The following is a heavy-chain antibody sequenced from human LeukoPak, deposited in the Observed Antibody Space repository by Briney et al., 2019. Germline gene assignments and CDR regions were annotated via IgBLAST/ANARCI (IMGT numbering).Heavy chain of an antibody. CDR2: IYYSGST. J-gene: IGHJ4*02. V-gene: IGHV4-59*12. D-gene: IGHD4-17*01. CDR1: GGFISNYY. Sequence: SETLSLTCTVSGGFISNYYWSWIRQPPGKGLEWIGYIYYSGSTNYNPSLKSRVTISVDTSKNQFSLKLTSVTAADTAVYYCASLDTTVTLFDYWGQGTLVTVSS. CDR3: ASLDTTVTLFDY.